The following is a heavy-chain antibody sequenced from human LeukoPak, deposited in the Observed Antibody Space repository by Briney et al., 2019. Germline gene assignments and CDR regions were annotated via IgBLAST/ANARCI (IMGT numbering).Heavy chain of an antibody. Sequence: GGSLRLSCAASGFTFSSYGMSWVRQAPGKGLEWVSAISGSGGSTYYADSVKGRFTISRDNSKNTLYLQMNSLRAEDTAVYYCAKFGGFVNNPFIDYWGQGTLVTVSS. CDR1: GFTFSSYG. J-gene: IGHJ4*02. V-gene: IGHV3-23*01. CDR3: AKFGGFVNNPFIDY. D-gene: IGHD3-16*01. CDR2: ISGSGGST.